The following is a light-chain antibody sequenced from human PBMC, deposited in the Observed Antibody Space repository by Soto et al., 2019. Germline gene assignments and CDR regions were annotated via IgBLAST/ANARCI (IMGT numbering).Light chain of an antibody. V-gene: IGKV3-15*01. CDR3: QQYNNWPPWT. Sequence: EIVMTQSPATLSVSPGERATLSCRASQSVSSNLAWYQQKPGQAPRLLIYGSSTRATGIQARFSGSGSGTEFTLTVSSLQSEDFAVYYCQQYNNWPPWTFGQGTKVELK. CDR1: QSVSSN. CDR2: GSS. J-gene: IGKJ1*01.